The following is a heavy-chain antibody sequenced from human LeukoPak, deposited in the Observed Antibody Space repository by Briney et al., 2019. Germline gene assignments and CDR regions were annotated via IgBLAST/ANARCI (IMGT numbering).Heavy chain of an antibody. Sequence: ASVTVSCTASGGTFSNYIISWVRQAPGQGLEWMGEIIPIFGTANYAQKLQGRATITADGSTRTAYMELSSLRSEDTAVYYCARKQTVGATHAFDIWGQGTMVIVSS. CDR3: ARKQTVGATHAFDI. CDR1: GGTFSNYI. V-gene: IGHV1-69*13. CDR2: IIPIFGTA. D-gene: IGHD1-26*01. J-gene: IGHJ3*02.